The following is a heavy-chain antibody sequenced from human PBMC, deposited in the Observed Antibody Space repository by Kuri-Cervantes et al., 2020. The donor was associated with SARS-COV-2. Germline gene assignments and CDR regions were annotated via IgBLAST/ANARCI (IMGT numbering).Heavy chain of an antibody. CDR2: IKQDGSEK. J-gene: IGHJ6*02. CDR1: GFPFSTSV. Sequence: GGSLRLSCAASGFPFSTSVMHWVRQAPGKGLEWVANIKQDGSEKYYVDSVKGRFTISRDNAKNSLYLQMNSLRAEDTAVYYCARRRTARPGKLYYYGMDVWGQGTTVTVSS. D-gene: IGHD6-6*01. CDR3: ARRRTARPGKLYYYGMDV. V-gene: IGHV3-7*03.